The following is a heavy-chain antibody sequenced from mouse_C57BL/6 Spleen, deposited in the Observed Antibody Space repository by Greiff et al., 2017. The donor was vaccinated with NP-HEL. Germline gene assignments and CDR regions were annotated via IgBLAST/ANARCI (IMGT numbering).Heavy chain of an antibody. CDR3: ARGDGYYDAMDY. CDR1: GFTFTSYT. V-gene: IGHV5-9*01. J-gene: IGHJ4*01. D-gene: IGHD2-3*01. Sequence: EVLLLESGGGLVKPGGSLKLSCAASGFTFTSYTMSWVRQTPEKRLEWVATISGGGGNTYYPDSVKGRATISRDNAKNTLYMQMSSLRSEDTAVYYCARGDGYYDAMDYWGQGTSVTVSS. CDR2: ISGGGGNT.